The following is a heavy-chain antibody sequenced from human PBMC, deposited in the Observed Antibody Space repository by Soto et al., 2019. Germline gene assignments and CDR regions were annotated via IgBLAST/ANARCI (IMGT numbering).Heavy chain of an antibody. CDR3: AKDCLGWGVVAATTYYYYGMDV. J-gene: IGHJ6*02. CDR1: GFTFSSYG. V-gene: IGHV3-30*18. CDR2: ISYDGSNK. D-gene: IGHD2-15*01. Sequence: VGSLRLSCAASGFTFSSYGMHWVRQAPGKGLEWVAVISYDGSNKYYADSVKGRFTISRDNSKNTLYLQMNSLRAEDTAVYYCAKDCLGWGVVAATTYYYYGMDVWGQGTTVTVSS.